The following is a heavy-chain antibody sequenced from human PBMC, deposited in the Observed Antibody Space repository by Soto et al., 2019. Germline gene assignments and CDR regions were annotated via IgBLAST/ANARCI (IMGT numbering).Heavy chain of an antibody. J-gene: IGHJ4*02. D-gene: IGHD3-10*01. V-gene: IGHV3-49*04. CDR2: IRSKAYGGTT. CDR3: TRDVGLAY. Sequence: SLRLSCTASGFTFGDYAMSWVRQAPGKGLEWVGFIRSKAYGGTTEYAASVKGRFTISRDDSKSIAYLQMNSLKTEDTAVYYCTRDVGLAYWGQGTLVTVSS. CDR1: GFTFGDYA.